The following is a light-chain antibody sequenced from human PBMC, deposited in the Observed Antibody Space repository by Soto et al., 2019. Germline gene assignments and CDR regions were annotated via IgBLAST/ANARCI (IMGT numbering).Light chain of an antibody. Sequence: DIQMTQSPSILSASVGDSVTITCRASQSISGWLAWYQQKPGKAPKLLISKASTLESGVPSRFSGSGSGTFTLTISSLQPDDFATYYCQQYNSYSLTFGQGTTVEI. J-gene: IGKJ1*01. V-gene: IGKV1-5*03. CDR3: QQYNSYSLT. CDR1: QSISGW. CDR2: KAS.